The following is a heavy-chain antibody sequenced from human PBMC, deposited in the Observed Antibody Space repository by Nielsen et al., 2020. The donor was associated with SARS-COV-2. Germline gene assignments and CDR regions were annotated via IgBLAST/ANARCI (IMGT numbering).Heavy chain of an antibody. J-gene: IGHJ5*02. Sequence: GESLKISCAASGFTFSSYAMSWVRQAPGKGLEWVSVIYSGGSSTYYADSVKGRFTISRDNSKNTLYLQMNSLRAEDTAVYYCAKDRSITIFGVVMDGDWFDPWGQGTLVTVSS. D-gene: IGHD3-3*01. V-gene: IGHV3-23*03. CDR3: AKDRSITIFGVVMDGDWFDP. CDR1: GFTFSSYA. CDR2: IYSGGSST.